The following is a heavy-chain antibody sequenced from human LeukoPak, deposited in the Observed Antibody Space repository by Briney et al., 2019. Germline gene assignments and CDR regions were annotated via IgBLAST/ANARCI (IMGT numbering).Heavy chain of an antibody. CDR3: AKVAYCGGDCYPDYFAY. V-gene: IGHV3-23*01. D-gene: IGHD2-21*02. CDR2: ISGSSGSP. CDR1: GFTYRSLP. J-gene: IGHJ4*02. Sequence: GGSVTLPCAAWGFTYRSLPMRGPPDARGKGGVGVSVISGSSGSPYYAASVKGRFPISRDHSENTQYLQMNSLRAEDPAVYYCAKVAYCGGDCYPDYFAYWGQGTLVTVSS.